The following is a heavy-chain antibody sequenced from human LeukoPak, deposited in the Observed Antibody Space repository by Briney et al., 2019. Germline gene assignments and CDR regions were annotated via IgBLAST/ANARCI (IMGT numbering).Heavy chain of an antibody. CDR3: ARDDFGSN. V-gene: IGHV4-61*02. CDR1: GGSISSGSYY. CDR2: IYTSGST. J-gene: IGHJ4*02. D-gene: IGHD3-10*01. Sequence: PSQTLSLTCTVSGGSISSGSYYWSWIRQPAGKGLEWIGRIYTSGSTNYNPPLKSRVTISVDTSKNQFSLKLSSVTAADTAVYYCARDDFGSNWGEGILVTVSS.